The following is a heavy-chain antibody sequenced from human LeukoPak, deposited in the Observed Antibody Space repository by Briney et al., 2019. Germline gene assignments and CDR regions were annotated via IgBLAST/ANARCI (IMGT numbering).Heavy chain of an antibody. D-gene: IGHD5-18*01. CDR2: ISGSGGST. J-gene: IGHJ4*02. Sequence: PGGSLRLSCAASGFTFSSYAMSWVRQAPGKGLEWVSAISGSGGSTYYADSVKGRSTISRDNSKNTLYLQMNTLRPEDTAVYSCAKNGRGYSSDYFDYWGQGTLVTVSS. CDR1: GFTFSSYA. CDR3: AKNGRGYSSDYFDY. V-gene: IGHV3-23*01.